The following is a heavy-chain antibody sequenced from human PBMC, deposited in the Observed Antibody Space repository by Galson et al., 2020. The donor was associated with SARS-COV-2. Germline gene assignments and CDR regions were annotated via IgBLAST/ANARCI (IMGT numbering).Heavy chain of an antibody. CDR2: NTHSGSGP. J-gene: IGHJ4*02. Sequence: ASAKVSCTASGYTSPSYYIPWVRQAPGQGLEWMGINTHSGSGPTYAQKFQGRVTMTRDTSTSTVYMELSSLRSEDTAVYYCARDSQGGNDYNYLLFWGQGTLVTVSA. V-gene: IGHV1-46*01. CDR1: GYTSPSYY. CDR3: ARDSQGGNDYNYLLF. D-gene: IGHD4-4*01.